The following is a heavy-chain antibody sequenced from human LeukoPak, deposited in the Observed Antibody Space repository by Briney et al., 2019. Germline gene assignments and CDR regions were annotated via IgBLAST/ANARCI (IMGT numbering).Heavy chain of an antibody. J-gene: IGHJ3*02. CDR2: IYIVGNT. V-gene: IGHV3-66*01. Sequence: GGSLRLSCAASGFTVSSKYMTWARQAPGKGLECVSVIYIVGNTYYADSVKGRFTISRDNSKNTLYLQMNSLRAEDTAVYYCAKDYYDSSGYPRAAFDIWGQGTMVTVSS. CDR1: GFTVSSKY. CDR3: AKDYYDSSGYPRAAFDI. D-gene: IGHD3-22*01.